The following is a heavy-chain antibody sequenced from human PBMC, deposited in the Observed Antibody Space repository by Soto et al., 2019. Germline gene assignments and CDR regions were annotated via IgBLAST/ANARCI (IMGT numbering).Heavy chain of an antibody. D-gene: IGHD4-17*01. Sequence: SETLSLTCAVYGGSFSGYYWSWIRQPPGKGLEWIGEINHSGSTNYNPSLKSRVTISVDTSKNQFSLKLSSVTAADTAVYYCARGRGTTVTTKFDYWGQGTLVTVSS. CDR3: ARGRGTTVTTKFDY. J-gene: IGHJ4*02. CDR2: INHSGST. V-gene: IGHV4-34*01. CDR1: GGSFSGYY.